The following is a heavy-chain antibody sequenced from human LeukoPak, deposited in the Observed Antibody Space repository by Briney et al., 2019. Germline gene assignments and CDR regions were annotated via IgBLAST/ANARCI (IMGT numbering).Heavy chain of an antibody. V-gene: IGHV4-34*01. D-gene: IGHD3-3*01. CDR3: ARRGDYDFWSGTDY. CDR2: INHSGST. CDR1: GGSFSGYY. Sequence: PSETLSLTCAVNGGSFSGYYWSWIRQPPGKGLEWIGEINHSGSTNYNPSLKSRVTISVDTSKNQFSLKLSSVTAADTAVYYCARRGDYDFWSGTDYWGQGTLVTVSS. J-gene: IGHJ4*02.